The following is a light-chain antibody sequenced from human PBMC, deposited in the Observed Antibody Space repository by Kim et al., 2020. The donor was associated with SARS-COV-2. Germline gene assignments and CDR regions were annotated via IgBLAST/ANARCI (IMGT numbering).Light chain of an antibody. CDR2: AVS. CDR1: RRAVGGYSF. Sequence: SFTMPCTGTRRAVGGYSFVSWYQQHPGKAPKPMMYAVSNQSSGVANRISGSKSGNTASLTISGLQAEDEADYYCSSYTRSTTNYVFGTGTKVTVL. J-gene: IGLJ1*01. V-gene: IGLV2-14*01. CDR3: SSYTRSTTNYV.